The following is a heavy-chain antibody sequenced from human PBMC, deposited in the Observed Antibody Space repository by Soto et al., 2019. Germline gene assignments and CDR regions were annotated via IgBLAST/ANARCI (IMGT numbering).Heavy chain of an antibody. CDR2: IYYSGST. V-gene: IGHV4-61*01. Sequence: PSETLSLTCTVSGGSVSSGSYYWSWIRQPPGKGLEWIGYIYYSGSTNYNPSLKSRVTISVDTSKNQFSLKLSSVTAADTAVYYCARRGYSGSLGPRRWFDPWGQGTLVTVSS. CDR3: ARRGYSGSLGPRRWFDP. D-gene: IGHD1-26*01. J-gene: IGHJ5*02. CDR1: GGSVSSGSYY.